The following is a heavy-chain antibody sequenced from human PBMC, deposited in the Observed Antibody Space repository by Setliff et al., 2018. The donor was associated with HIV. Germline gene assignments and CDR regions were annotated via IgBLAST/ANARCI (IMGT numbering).Heavy chain of an antibody. CDR1: GGSISSHC. CDR2: IYITGST. J-gene: IGHJ4*02. D-gene: IGHD1-26*01. Sequence: PSETLSLTCTVSGGSISSHCWSWIRQSPGKALEWIGYIYITGSTDYNPSLKSRVTISVDTSKNQFSLKLTSVTATDTAVYYCARDRRDDYYLTAYFDSLGQGTLVTVSS. CDR3: ARDRRDDYYLTAYFDS. V-gene: IGHV4-4*08.